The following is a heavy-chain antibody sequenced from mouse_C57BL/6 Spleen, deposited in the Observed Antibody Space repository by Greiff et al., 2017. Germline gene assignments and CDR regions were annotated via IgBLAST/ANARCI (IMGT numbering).Heavy chain of an antibody. J-gene: IGHJ2*01. V-gene: IGHV1-19*01. D-gene: IGHD1-1*01. CDR1: GYTFTDYY. Sequence: EVQLQQSGPVLVKPGASVKMSCKASGYTFTDYYMNWVKQSHGKSLEWIGVINPYNGGTSYNQKFKGKATLTVDKSSSTAYMELNSLTSEDSAVYYCARRAITTVVATFDYWGQGTTLTVSS. CDR3: ARRAITTVVATFDY. CDR2: INPYNGGT.